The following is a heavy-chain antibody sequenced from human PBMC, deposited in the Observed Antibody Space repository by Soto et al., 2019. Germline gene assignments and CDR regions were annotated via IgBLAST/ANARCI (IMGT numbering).Heavy chain of an antibody. V-gene: IGHV1-2*04. CDR3: ARDLYPYYDSSGYFDY. D-gene: IGHD3-22*01. CDR1: GYTFTGYY. CDR2: INPNSGGT. J-gene: IGHJ4*02. Sequence: QVQLVQSGAEVKKPGASVKVSCKASGYTFTGYYMHWVRQAPGQGLEWMGWINPNSGGTNYAQKLHGWVTMTRDTSISTAYMELSRLRSDDTAVYYCARDLYPYYDSSGYFDYWGQGTLVTVSS.